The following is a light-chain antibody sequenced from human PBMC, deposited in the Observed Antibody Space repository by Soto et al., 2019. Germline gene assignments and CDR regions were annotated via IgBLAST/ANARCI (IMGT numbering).Light chain of an antibody. Sequence: DIQMTQSPSTLSASVGDRVTITCRASQSISSWLAWYQQKPGKAPKLLIYDASSLESGVPSRFSVSGSGTEFTLTISSLQPDDFAVYYCQQYGSSPWTFGQGTKVDIK. V-gene: IGKV1-5*01. CDR2: DAS. CDR1: QSISSW. CDR3: QQYGSSPWT. J-gene: IGKJ1*01.